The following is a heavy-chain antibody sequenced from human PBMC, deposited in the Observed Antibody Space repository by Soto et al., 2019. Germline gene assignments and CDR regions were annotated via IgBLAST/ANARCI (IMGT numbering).Heavy chain of an antibody. V-gene: IGHV1-18*04. Sequence: GPELMKPGASVRVSCKASGYPFTTYDITWVRQAPGQGLEWMGWASGYNGNAKYAQRLQGRVTMTRETSTSTAYMELRSLTSDDTAIYYCARDSTARLAWFDPWGQGSLVIVSS. CDR2: ASGYNGNA. D-gene: IGHD6-6*01. CDR3: ARDSTARLAWFDP. J-gene: IGHJ5*02. CDR1: GYPFTTYD.